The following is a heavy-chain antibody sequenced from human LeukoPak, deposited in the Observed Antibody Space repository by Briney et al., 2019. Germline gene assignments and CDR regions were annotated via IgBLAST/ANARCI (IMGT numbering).Heavy chain of an antibody. D-gene: IGHD3-10*01. J-gene: IGHJ6*02. CDR2: ISYDGSNK. V-gene: IGHV3-30-3*01. Sequence: GGSLRLSCAASGFTFSSYAMHWVRQAPGKGLEWVAVISYDGSNKYYADSVKGRFTISRDNSKNTLYLQMNSLRAEDTAVYYCASEEWFGEMGYYYYNGMDVWGQGTTVTVSS. CDR3: ASEEWFGEMGYYYYNGMDV. CDR1: GFTFSSYA.